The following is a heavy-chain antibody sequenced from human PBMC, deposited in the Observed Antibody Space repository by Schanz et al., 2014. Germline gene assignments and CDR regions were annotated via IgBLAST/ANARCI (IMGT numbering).Heavy chain of an antibody. CDR1: GYTFTSYG. CDR3: ARVQDDILTGSEYYYGMDV. V-gene: IGHV1-18*01. D-gene: IGHD3-9*01. Sequence: QVQLVQSGAEVKKPGASVKVSCKASGYTFTSYGISWVRQAPGQGLEWMGWISPYNGNTNYAQKLQGRVTMTTDTSTSTSYMELTSLRFDDTAVYYCARVQDDILTGSEYYYGMDVWGQGTTVTVSS. J-gene: IGHJ6*02. CDR2: ISPYNGNT.